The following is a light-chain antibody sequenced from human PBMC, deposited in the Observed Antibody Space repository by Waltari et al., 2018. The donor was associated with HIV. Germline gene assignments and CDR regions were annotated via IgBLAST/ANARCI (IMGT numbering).Light chain of an antibody. CDR3: QQSYNTPPWT. V-gene: IGKV1-39*01. CDR2: AAS. J-gene: IGKJ1*01. Sequence: DIQMTQSPSSLSASVGDRVTITCRASQNINKYLNWYQQKPGKAPKLLIHAASNLQSGVPSRFSGSGSGTDSTFSISSLQPEDFATYYCQQSYNTPPWTFGQGTKVEI. CDR1: QNINKY.